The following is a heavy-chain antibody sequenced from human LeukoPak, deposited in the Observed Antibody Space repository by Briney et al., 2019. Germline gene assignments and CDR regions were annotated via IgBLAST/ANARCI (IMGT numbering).Heavy chain of an antibody. CDR1: GGSFSGYY. CDR3: ARGKWLVRTYNWFDP. J-gene: IGHJ5*02. CDR2: INHSGST. Sequence: SETLSLTCAVYGGSFSGYYWSWIRQPPGKGLEWIREINHSGSTNYNPSLKSRVTISVDTSKNQFSLKLSSVTAADTAVYYCARGKWLVRTYNWFDPWGQGTLVTVSS. D-gene: IGHD6-19*01. V-gene: IGHV4-34*01.